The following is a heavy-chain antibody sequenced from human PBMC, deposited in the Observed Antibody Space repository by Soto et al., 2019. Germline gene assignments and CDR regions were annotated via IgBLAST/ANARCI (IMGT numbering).Heavy chain of an antibody. V-gene: IGHV1-69*01. D-gene: IGHD3-22*01. CDR1: GGTFSSYA. J-gene: IGHJ4*02. CDR3: ASGDSSGYADLVDY. CDR2: IIPIFGTA. Sequence: QVQLVQSGAEVKKPGSSVKVSCKASGGTFSSYAISWVRQAPGQGREWMGGIIPIFGTANYAQKFQGRVTITADEATRTDYMEVSSLRSEDKAVYYCASGDSSGYADLVDYWGQGTLVTVSS.